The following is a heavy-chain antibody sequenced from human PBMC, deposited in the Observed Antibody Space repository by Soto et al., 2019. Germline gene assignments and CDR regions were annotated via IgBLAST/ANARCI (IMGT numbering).Heavy chain of an antibody. V-gene: IGHV3-11*01. CDR3: AASGYGRGYFDY. D-gene: IGHD5-12*01. CDR1: GFSFSDYY. J-gene: IGHJ4*02. CDR2: ISNSGRTI. Sequence: LRLSCAASGFSFSDYYMNWIRQAPGKGLEWVSYISNSGRTIYYADSVKGRFTISRDNAKNSLYLQMNSLRAEDTAVYYCAASGYGRGYFDYWGQGALVTVSS.